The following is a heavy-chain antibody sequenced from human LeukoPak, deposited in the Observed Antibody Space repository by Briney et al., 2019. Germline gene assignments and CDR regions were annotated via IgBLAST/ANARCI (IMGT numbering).Heavy chain of an antibody. J-gene: IGHJ5*02. V-gene: IGHV1-2*02. CDR3: ARDSRQVATIASRGFDP. CDR1: GYTFTGYY. CDR2: INPNSGGT. Sequence: GASVKVSCKASGYTFTGYYMHWVRQAPGQGLEWMGWINPNSGGTNYAQKFQGRVTMTRDTSISTAYMELSRLRSDDTAVYYCARDSRQVATIASRGFDPWGQGTLVTVSS. D-gene: IGHD5-12*01.